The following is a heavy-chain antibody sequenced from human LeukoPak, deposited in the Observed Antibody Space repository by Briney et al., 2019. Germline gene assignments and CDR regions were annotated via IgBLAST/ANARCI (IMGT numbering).Heavy chain of an antibody. D-gene: IGHD6-13*01. CDR1: GFIFSSYS. Sequence: GGSLRLSCAASGFIFSSYSMNWVRQAPGKGLEWVSYISSSSSTIYYADSLKGRFTISRDNAKSSLYLQMNSLRAEDTAVYYCAREEAGPFFDYWGQGTLVTVSS. CDR2: ISSSSSTI. CDR3: AREEAGPFFDY. J-gene: IGHJ4*02. V-gene: IGHV3-48*01.